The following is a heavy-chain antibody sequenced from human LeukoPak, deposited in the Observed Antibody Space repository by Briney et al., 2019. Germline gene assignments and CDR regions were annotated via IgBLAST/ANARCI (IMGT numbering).Heavy chain of an antibody. CDR2: INPSGGST. V-gene: IGHV1-46*01. D-gene: IGHD2-8*01. J-gene: IGHJ4*02. CDR1: GYTFTSYY. Sequence: GASVKVSCKASGYTFTSYYMHWVRQAPGQGLEWMGIINPSGGSTSYAQKFQGRLTMTRDMSTSTVYMELSSLRSEDTAVYYCARGGPNIVLMVYPRFDYWGQGTLVTVSS. CDR3: ARGGPNIVLMVYPRFDY.